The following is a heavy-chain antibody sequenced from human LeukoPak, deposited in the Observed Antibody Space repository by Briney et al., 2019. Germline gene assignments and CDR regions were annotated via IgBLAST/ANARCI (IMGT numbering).Heavy chain of an antibody. CDR1: GGTFSSYA. J-gene: IGHJ6*02. CDR3: AIQGYNWNGNYYYGMDV. V-gene: IGHV1-69*13. Sequence: GASVKVSCKASGGTFSSYAISWVRQAPGQGLEWMGGIIPIFDTANYAQKFQGRVTITADESTSTAYMELSSLRSEDTAVYYCAIQGYNWNGNYYYGMDVWGQGTTVTVSS. CDR2: IIPIFDTA. D-gene: IGHD1-20*01.